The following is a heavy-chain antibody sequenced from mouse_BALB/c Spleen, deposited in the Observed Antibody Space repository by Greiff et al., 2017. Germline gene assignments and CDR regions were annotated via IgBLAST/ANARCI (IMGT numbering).Heavy chain of an antibody. CDR3: ARVYYGNYLGAMDY. Sequence: EVNVVESGGGLVQPGGSLRLSCATSGFTFTDYYMSWVRQPPGKALEWLGFIRNKANGYTTEYSASVKGRFTISRDNSQSILYLQMNTLRAEDSATYYGARVYYGNYLGAMDYWGQGTSVTVSS. D-gene: IGHD2-1*01. CDR1: GFTFTDYY. CDR2: IRNKANGYTT. J-gene: IGHJ4*01. V-gene: IGHV7-3*02.